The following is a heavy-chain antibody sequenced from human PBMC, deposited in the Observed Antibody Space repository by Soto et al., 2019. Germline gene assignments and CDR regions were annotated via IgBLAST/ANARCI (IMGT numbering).Heavy chain of an antibody. D-gene: IGHD3-22*01. V-gene: IGHV5-51*01. CDR1: GYKCIDYW. Sequence: GESLKISCKGSGYKCIDYWSGWVRQVPGKGLEWVGSIYPGDFDIKYRPSFQGQVTISADKSTTTAYLQWNSLQASDTAMYYCVRTSGGEYYDSRQYYHSYWGQGTLVTVSS. CDR3: VRTSGGEYYDSRQYYHSY. CDR2: IYPGDFDI. J-gene: IGHJ4*02.